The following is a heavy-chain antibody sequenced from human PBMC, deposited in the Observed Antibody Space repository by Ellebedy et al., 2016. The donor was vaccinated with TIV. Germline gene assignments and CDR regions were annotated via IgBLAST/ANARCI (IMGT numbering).Heavy chain of an antibody. CDR3: ARVLAVAPDS. D-gene: IGHD6-19*01. V-gene: IGHV3-53*01. CDR2: LYSEGAT. CDR1: GFSVSAHY. J-gene: IGHJ4*02. Sequence: PGGSLRLSCSVSGFSVSAHYMSWVRQAPGKGPEWVSVLYSEGATYYADFVAGRFTISRDDYMNTLYLQMDRLRPEDTAIYYCARVLAVAPDSWGQGTLVTVSS.